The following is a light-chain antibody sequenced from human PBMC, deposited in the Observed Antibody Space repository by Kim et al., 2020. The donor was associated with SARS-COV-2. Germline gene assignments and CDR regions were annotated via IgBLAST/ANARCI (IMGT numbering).Light chain of an antibody. Sequence: EIVMTQSPATLSVSPAERVTLSCRASQSISSSLAWYQQIPGQAPRLLIYGTSTRATGIPARFSGSGSGTEFTLTISSLQSEDSAVYYCQQYNDWPLLSFGGGTKVDIK. CDR3: QQYNDWPLLS. J-gene: IGKJ4*01. V-gene: IGKV3-15*01. CDR1: QSISSS. CDR2: GTS.